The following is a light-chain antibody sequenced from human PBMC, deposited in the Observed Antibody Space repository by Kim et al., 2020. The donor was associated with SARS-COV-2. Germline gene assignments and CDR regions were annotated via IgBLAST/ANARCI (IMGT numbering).Light chain of an antibody. Sequence: EIVLTQSPGTLSLSPGERATLSCRASQSVSSSYLAWYQHKPGQAPRLLIYGASSRATGIPDRFSDSGSGTDFILTISRLEPEDFAVYYWQQYNSSLSLTFGGGTKVDIK. CDR1: QSVSSSY. V-gene: IGKV3-20*01. CDR2: GAS. J-gene: IGKJ4*02. CDR3: QQYNSSLSLT.